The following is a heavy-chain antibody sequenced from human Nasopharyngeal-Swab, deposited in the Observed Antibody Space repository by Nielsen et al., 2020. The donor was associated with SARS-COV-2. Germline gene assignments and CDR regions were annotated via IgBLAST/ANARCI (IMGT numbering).Heavy chain of an antibody. CDR3: ARGCILTGPSCYYYGMDV. V-gene: IGHV3-30*04. CDR2: ISYDGSNK. J-gene: IGHJ6*02. Sequence: GESLKISCAASGFTFSSYAMHWVRQAPGKGLEWVAVISYDGSNKYYADSVKGRFTISRDNAKNSLYLQMNSLRAEDTAVYYCARGCILTGPSCYYYGMDVWGQGAPVTVSS. CDR1: GFTFSSYA. D-gene: IGHD3-9*01.